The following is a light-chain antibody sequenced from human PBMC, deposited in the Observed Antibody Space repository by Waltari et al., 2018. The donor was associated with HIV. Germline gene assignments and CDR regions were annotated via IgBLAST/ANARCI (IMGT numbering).Light chain of an antibody. CDR2: GNS. J-gene: IGLJ3*02. CDR3: QSYDSSLSGWV. Sequence: ISCTGRSSNIGAGYDVHWYQQLPGTAPKLLIYGNSNRPSGDPDRFSGSKSGTSASLAITGLQAEDEADYYCQSYDSSLSGWVFGGGTNLTVL. V-gene: IGLV1-40*01. CDR1: SSNIGAGYD.